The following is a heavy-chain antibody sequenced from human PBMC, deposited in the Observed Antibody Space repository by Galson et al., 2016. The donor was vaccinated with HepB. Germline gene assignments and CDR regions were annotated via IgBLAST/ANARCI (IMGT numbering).Heavy chain of an antibody. CDR1: GFKFSDYF. CDR3: ARDLLVPYDYLWGSYRRYWYFDL. J-gene: IGHJ2*01. D-gene: IGHD3-16*02. CDR2: ISSGSSYT. V-gene: IGHV3-11*05. Sequence: SLRLSCAGSGFKFSDYFLSWIRQAPGKGLEWISYISSGSSYTNYADSVKGRFTISRDNAKNSLYMQMNSLRDEDTAVYFCARDLLVPYDYLWGSYRRYWYFDLWGRGTLVTVSS.